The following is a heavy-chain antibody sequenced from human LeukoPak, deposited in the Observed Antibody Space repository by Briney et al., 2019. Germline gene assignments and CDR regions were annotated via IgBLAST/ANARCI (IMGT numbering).Heavy chain of an antibody. J-gene: IGHJ3*02. Sequence: SVKVSCKASGGTFSSYAISWVRQAPGQGLEWMGGIIPIFGTANYAQKFQGRVTITADKSTSTAYMELSSLRSEDTAVYYCARVTGSYYQGAFDIWGQGTMVTVSS. D-gene: IGHD1-26*01. CDR3: ARVTGSYYQGAFDI. V-gene: IGHV1-69*06. CDR2: IIPIFGTA. CDR1: GGTFSSYA.